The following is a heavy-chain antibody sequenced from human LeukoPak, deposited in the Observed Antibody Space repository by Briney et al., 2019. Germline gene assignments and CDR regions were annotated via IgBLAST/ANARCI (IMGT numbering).Heavy chain of an antibody. D-gene: IGHD1-26*01. CDR1: GFTFSSYA. J-gene: IGHJ4*02. Sequence: PGGSLRLSCAASGFTFSSYAMHWVRQAPGKGLEWVAVISYDGSNKYYADSVKGRFTISRDNSKNTLYLQMNSLRAEDTAVYYCARGSGSYGYYFDYWGQGTLVTVSS. CDR3: ARGSGSYGYYFDY. V-gene: IGHV3-30*01. CDR2: ISYDGSNK.